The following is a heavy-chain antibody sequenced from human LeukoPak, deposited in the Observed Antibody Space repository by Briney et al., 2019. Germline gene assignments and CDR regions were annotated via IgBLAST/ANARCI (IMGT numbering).Heavy chain of an antibody. CDR3: AGVAKHFRGGLSFDFMDV. J-gene: IGHJ6*03. Sequence: PSETLSLTCAVYGGSFSGYYWSWIRQPPGKGLEWMGEINHIGSTNYNPPLKSRVAISVATTKKKFSRKPTSVIAAATALFYIAGVAKHFRGGLSFDFMDVWGIGTTVTISS. V-gene: IGHV4-34*03. CDR2: INHIGST. D-gene: IGHD3-3*01. CDR1: GGSFSGYY.